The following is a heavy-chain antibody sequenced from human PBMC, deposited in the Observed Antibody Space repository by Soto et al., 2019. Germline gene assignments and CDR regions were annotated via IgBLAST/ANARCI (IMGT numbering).Heavy chain of an antibody. CDR1: GGTFSSYA. V-gene: IGHV1-69*06. D-gene: IGHD6-13*01. CDR3: ARGGYSSTWSNLLDRSGLDV. CDR2: IVPLFRTT. J-gene: IGHJ6*02. Sequence: SVKVSCKTSGGTFSSYAISWVRQAPGQGLEWMGGIVPLFRTTNYAQKLQGRVTITADTYTYTVYMELSGLRSGDTAVYYCARGGYSSTWSNLLDRSGLDVWGQGTKVTVSS.